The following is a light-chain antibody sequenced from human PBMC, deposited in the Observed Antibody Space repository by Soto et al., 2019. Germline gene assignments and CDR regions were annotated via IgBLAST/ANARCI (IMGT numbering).Light chain of an antibody. J-gene: IGLJ1*01. CDR3: CSYAGYSSVV. CDR1: SSDLGSYNL. Sequence: QSVLPQPASVSGSPGQSITISCTGTSSDLGSYNLVSWYQQHPGKAPKLMISEGSKRPSGVSNRFSGSKSGNTASLTISGLQAEDEADYYCCSYAGYSSVVFGTGTKVTVL. CDR2: EGS. V-gene: IGLV2-23*03.